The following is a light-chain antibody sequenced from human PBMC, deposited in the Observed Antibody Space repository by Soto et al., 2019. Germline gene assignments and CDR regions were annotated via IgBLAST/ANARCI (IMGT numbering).Light chain of an antibody. V-gene: IGKV3-11*01. CDR1: QSVSSY. CDR2: DAS. J-gene: IGKJ1*01. Sequence: EIVLTQSPATLSLSPGEITTLSCRASQSVSSYLAWYQQKPGQAPRLLIYDASNRATGLPARFSGSGSRTDFTLCSSSREPEHFAFYYCQRRSNWWTCGQGTKQEIK. CDR3: QRRSNWWT.